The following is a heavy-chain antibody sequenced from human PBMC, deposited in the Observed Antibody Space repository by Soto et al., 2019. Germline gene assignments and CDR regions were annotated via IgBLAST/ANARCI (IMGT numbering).Heavy chain of an antibody. CDR2: IVVGSGNT. CDR1: GFTFTSSA. CDR3: AADHSLSGSYYNQLYYYGMDV. J-gene: IGHJ6*02. V-gene: IGHV1-58*02. D-gene: IGHD3-10*01. Sequence: SVKVSCKASGFTFTSSAMQWVRQARGQRLEWIGWIVVGSGNTNYAQKFQERVTITRDMTTSTAYMELSSLRSEDTAVYYCAADHSLSGSYYNQLYYYGMDVWGQ.